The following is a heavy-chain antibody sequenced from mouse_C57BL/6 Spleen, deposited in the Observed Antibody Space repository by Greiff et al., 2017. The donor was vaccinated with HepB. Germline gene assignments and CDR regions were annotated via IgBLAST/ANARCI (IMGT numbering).Heavy chain of an antibody. CDR2: ISNGGGST. V-gene: IGHV5-12*01. CDR1: GFTFSDYY. J-gene: IGHJ3*01. D-gene: IGHD4-1*01. Sequence: EVQLVESGGGLVQPGGSLKLSCAASGFTFSDYYMYWVRQTPEKRLEWVAYISNGGGSTYYPDTVKGRFTLSRDNAKNTLYLQMSRLKSEDTAMYYCARRGGTGFAYWGQGTLVTVSA. CDR3: ARRGGTGFAY.